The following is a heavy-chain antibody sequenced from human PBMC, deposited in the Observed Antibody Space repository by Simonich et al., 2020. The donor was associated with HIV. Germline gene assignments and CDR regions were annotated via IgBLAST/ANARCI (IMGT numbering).Heavy chain of an antibody. V-gene: IGHV4-34*01. J-gene: IGHJ4*02. CDR3: ARRHPTTVTTPYFDY. CDR1: GGSFRGYY. Sequence: QVQLQQWGAGLLKPSETLSLTCAVYGGSFRGYYWSWIRQPPGKGLEWLGEINHSGSTNHNPSLKSRVTISVDTSKNQFSLKLSSVTAADTAVYYCARRHPTTVTTPYFDYWGQGTLVTVSS. CDR2: INHSGST. D-gene: IGHD4-17*01.